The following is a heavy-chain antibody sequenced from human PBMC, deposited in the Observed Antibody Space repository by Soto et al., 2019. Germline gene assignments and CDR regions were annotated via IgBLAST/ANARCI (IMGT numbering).Heavy chain of an antibody. Sequence: GGSLRLSCAASGFTFSTYSMNWVRQAPGKGLEWVSYISSPSSSIYYADSIKGRFTISRDNAKNSLYLQMNSLRDEDTAVYYCARDLTFPVPRHGRDFWGQGTTVPVSS. CDR2: ISSPSSSI. CDR3: ARDLTFPVPRHGRDF. V-gene: IGHV3-48*02. D-gene: IGHD4-17*01. CDR1: GFTFSTYS. J-gene: IGHJ6*02.